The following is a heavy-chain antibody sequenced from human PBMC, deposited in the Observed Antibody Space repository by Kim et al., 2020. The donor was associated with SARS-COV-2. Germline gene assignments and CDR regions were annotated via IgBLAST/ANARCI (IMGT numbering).Heavy chain of an antibody. CDR2: ISYDGSNK. Sequence: GGSLRLSCAASGFTFSSYGMHWVRQAPGKGLEWVAVISYDGSNKYYADSVKGRFTISRDNSKNTLYLQMNSLRAEDTAVYYCAKDLLGIAVAGIDYWGQG. CDR1: GFTFSSYG. D-gene: IGHD6-19*01. J-gene: IGHJ4*02. CDR3: AKDLLGIAVAGIDY. V-gene: IGHV3-30*18.